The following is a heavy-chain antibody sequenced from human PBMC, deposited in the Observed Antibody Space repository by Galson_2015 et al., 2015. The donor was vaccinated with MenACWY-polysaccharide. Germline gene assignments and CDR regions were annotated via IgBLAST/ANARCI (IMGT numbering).Heavy chain of an antibody. J-gene: IGHJ5*02. V-gene: IGHV3-7*04. CDR3: ARGQKALEP. Sequence: SLRLSCAASGFTFSGYWMSWVRQAPGKGLAWVANIKQDGSENYYVDSVKGRITISRDNAKNSLYLQMKRLRAVDTAVYSCARGQKALEPWGQGTLVTVSS. CDR2: IKQDGSEN. CDR1: GFTFSGYW.